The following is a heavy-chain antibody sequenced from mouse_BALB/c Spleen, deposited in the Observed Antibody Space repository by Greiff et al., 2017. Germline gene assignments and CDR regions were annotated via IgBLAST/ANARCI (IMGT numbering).Heavy chain of an antibody. CDR2: ISNGGGST. Sequence: EVQGVESGGGLVQPGGSLKLSCAASGFTFSSYTMSWVRQTPEKRLEWVAYISNGGGSTYYPDTVKGRFTISRDNAKNTLYLQMSSLKSEDTAMYYCARQDYGSSWAMDYWGQGTSVTVSS. D-gene: IGHD1-1*01. J-gene: IGHJ4*01. CDR1: GFTFSSYT. CDR3: ARQDYGSSWAMDY. V-gene: IGHV5-12-2*01.